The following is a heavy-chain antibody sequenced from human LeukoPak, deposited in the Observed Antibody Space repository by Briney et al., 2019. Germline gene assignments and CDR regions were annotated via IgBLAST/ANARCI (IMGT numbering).Heavy chain of an antibody. V-gene: IGHV3-7*01. Sequence: PGGSLRLSCAASGFTFSSYLMTWVRQAPGKGLEWVANINQDGSEKYYVDSVKGRFTISRDNAKKSLCLQMNSLRAEDTAVYYCARDSGYCSSTSCYMPYYYGMDVWGQGTTVTVSS. CDR1: GFTFSSYL. J-gene: IGHJ6*02. CDR3: ARDSGYCSSTSCYMPYYYGMDV. D-gene: IGHD2-2*03. CDR2: INQDGSEK.